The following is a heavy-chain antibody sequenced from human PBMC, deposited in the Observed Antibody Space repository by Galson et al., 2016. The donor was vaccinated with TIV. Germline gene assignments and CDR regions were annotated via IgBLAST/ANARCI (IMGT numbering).Heavy chain of an antibody. V-gene: IGHV1-8*01. CDR2: MNPNSGNA. CDR3: ARARRGYCSGGSCLPGY. CDR1: GYTFNNYD. Sequence: SVKVSCKASGYTFNNYDISWVRQATGQGLEWMGWMNPNSGNAGYAQKFQGRVTMTRNTSVTTAYMEVRSLRFEDTAVYYCARARRGYCSGGSCLPGYWGQGTLVTVSS. J-gene: IGHJ4*02. D-gene: IGHD2-15*01.